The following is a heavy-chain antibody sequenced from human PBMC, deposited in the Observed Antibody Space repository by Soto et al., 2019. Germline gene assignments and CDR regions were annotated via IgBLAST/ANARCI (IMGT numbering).Heavy chain of an antibody. Sequence: PGGSLRLSCAASGFTFSIYSMNWVRQAPGKGLEWVSSISSSSSYIYYADSVKGRFTISRDNAKNSLYLQMNSLRAEDTAVYYCARGAYCGGDCVMVNAFDIWGQGTMVTVSS. CDR1: GFTFSIYS. V-gene: IGHV3-21*01. CDR2: ISSSSSYI. CDR3: ARGAYCGGDCVMVNAFDI. D-gene: IGHD2-21*02. J-gene: IGHJ3*02.